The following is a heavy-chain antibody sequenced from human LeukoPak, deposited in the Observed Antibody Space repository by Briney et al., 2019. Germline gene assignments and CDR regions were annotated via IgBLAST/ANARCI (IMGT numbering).Heavy chain of an antibody. Sequence: GGSLRLSCAASGFTFSSYSMNWVRQAPGKGLEWVSSISSSSSYIYYADSVKGRFTISRDNAKNSLYLQMNSLRAEDTAVYYCARDRWYSSGWGNNWFDPWGQGTLVTVSS. CDR2: ISSSSSYI. D-gene: IGHD6-19*01. CDR1: GFTFSSYS. CDR3: ARDRWYSSGWGNNWFDP. V-gene: IGHV3-21*01. J-gene: IGHJ5*02.